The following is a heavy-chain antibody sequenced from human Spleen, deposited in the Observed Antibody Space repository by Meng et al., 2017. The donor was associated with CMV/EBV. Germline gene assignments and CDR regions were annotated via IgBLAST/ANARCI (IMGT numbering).Heavy chain of an antibody. V-gene: IGHV4-38-2*02. J-gene: IGHJ4*02. D-gene: IGHD5-12*01. Sequence: ESLKISCTVSGYSISSGYYWGWIRQPPGKGLEWIGSIYHSGSTYYNPSLKSRVTISVDTSKNQFSLKLSSVTAADTAVYYCATSMTRAEGWLYWGQGTLVTVSS. CDR3: ATSMTRAEGWLY. CDR1: GYSISSGYY. CDR2: IYHSGST.